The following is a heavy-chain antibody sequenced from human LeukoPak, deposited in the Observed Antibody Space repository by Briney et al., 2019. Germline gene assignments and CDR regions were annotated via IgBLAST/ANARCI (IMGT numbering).Heavy chain of an antibody. Sequence: ASVKVSCKASGYTFTSYAMHWVRQAPGQRLEWMGWINAGNGNTKYSQEFQGRVTITRDTSASTAYMELSSLRSEDMAVYYCARDRRGSYYAWFDPWGQGTLVTVSS. CDR2: INAGNGNT. J-gene: IGHJ5*02. CDR3: ARDRRGSYYAWFDP. D-gene: IGHD1-26*01. CDR1: GYTFTSYA. V-gene: IGHV1-3*03.